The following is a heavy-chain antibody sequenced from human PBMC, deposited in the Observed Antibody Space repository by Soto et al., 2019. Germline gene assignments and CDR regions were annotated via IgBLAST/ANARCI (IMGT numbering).Heavy chain of an antibody. J-gene: IGHJ6*02. Sequence: ASVKVSCKASGYTFTSYYMHWVRQAPGQGLEWMGIINPSGGSTSYAQKFQGRVTMTRDTSTSTVYMELSSLRSEDTAVYYCARDLSCYYFDYYYYGMDVWGQGTKVTVSS. CDR2: INPSGGST. D-gene: IGHD3-22*01. V-gene: IGHV1-46*01. CDR1: GYTFTSYY. CDR3: ARDLSCYYFDYYYYGMDV.